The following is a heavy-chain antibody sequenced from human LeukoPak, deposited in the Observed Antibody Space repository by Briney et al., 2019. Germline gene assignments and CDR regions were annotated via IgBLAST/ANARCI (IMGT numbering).Heavy chain of an antibody. Sequence: SETLSLTCTVSGGSISSYYWSWIRQPAGKGLEWIWRIYTSGSTNYNPSLKSRVTMSVDTSKNQFSLKLSSVTAADPAVYYCAREPLRGNYCSSTSCYLHYYGMDVWGQGTTVTVSS. J-gene: IGHJ6*02. V-gene: IGHV4-4*07. CDR2: IYTSGST. CDR1: GGSISSYY. CDR3: AREPLRGNYCSSTSCYLHYYGMDV. D-gene: IGHD2-2*01.